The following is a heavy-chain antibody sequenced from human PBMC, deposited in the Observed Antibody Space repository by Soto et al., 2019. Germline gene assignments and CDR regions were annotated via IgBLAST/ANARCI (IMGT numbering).Heavy chain of an antibody. CDR2: IYHSGSP. CDR1: GDSISRSNW. Sequence: ENPALASAVYGDSISRSNWWCWVRGPQGKGLEWIGEIYHSGSPNYNPSLKSPVTISVDEYKNQYSLKLSSVTAAETAVYYCASPFTLVRGVMRYWGQ. CDR3: ASPFTLVRGVMRY. D-gene: IGHD3-10*01. J-gene: IGHJ4*02. V-gene: IGHV4-4*02.